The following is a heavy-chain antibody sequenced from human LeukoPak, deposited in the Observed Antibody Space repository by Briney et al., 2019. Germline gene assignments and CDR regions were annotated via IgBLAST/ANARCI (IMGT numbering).Heavy chain of an antibody. V-gene: IGHV4-39*01. J-gene: IGHJ4*02. Sequence: SETLSLTCTVSGGSISSSSYYWGWIRQPPGKGLEWIGSIYYSRSTYYNPSLKSRVTISVDTSKNQFSLKLSSVTAADTAVYYCARPRVNCSGGSCFYYFDYWGQGTLVTVSS. D-gene: IGHD2-15*01. CDR1: GGSISSSSYY. CDR3: ARPRVNCSGGSCFYYFDY. CDR2: IYYSRST.